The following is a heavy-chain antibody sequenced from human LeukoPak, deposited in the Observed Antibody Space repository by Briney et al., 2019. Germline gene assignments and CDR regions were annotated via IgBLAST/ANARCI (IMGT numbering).Heavy chain of an antibody. D-gene: IGHD4-17*01. CDR1: GGSISSSSYY. Sequence: SETLSLTCTVSGGSISSSSYYWGWIRQPPGKGLEWIGEINHSGSTNYNPSLKSRVTISVDTSKNQFSLKLSSVTAADTALYYCARGDYGDYGDYWGQGTLVTVSS. J-gene: IGHJ4*02. CDR2: INHSGST. CDR3: ARGDYGDYGDY. V-gene: IGHV4-39*01.